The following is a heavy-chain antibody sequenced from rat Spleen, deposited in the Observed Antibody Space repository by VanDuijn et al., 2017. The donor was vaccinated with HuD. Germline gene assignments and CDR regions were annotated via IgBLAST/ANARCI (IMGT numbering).Heavy chain of an antibody. D-gene: IGHD4-6*01. CDR3: TRGSLGSGRLNWFVY. CDR2: VTETGDKS. V-gene: IGHV5-31*01. Sequence: EVQLVESGGGLVQPGRSLKLSCVASGFTFNDYWMTWIRQAPGNGLKWVASVTETGDKSYYPDSVKGRFTLSRDNTKNTLYLQMNSLTSEDTATYYFTRGSLGSGRLNWFVYWGQGTLVTVSS. CDR1: GFTFNDYW. J-gene: IGHJ3*01.